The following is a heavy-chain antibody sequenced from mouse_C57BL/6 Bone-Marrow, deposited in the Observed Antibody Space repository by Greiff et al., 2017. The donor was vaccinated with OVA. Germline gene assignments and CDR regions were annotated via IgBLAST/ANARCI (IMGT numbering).Heavy chain of an antibody. J-gene: IGHJ2*01. Sequence: DVKLQESGAELVRPGASVKLSCTASGFNIKDDYMHWVKQRPEQGLEWIGWIDPENGDTEYASKFQGKATITADTSSNTAYLQLSSLTSEDTAVYYCTTERYGNYLYYFDYWGQGTTLTVSS. CDR3: TTERYGNYLYYFDY. CDR2: IDPENGDT. V-gene: IGHV14-4*01. D-gene: IGHD2-1*01. CDR1: GFNIKDDY.